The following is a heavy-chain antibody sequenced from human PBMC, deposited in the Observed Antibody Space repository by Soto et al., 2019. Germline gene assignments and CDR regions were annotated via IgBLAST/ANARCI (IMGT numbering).Heavy chain of an antibody. CDR1: GYTFSSYG. D-gene: IGHD2-21*02. J-gene: IGHJ3*02. CDR3: ARDLAYCGGDCYYDPFDI. CDR2: ISGYNGDT. Sequence: GASVKVSCKASGYTFSSYGISWVRQAPGQGLEWMGWISGYNGDTNYAQKVRGRVTVTADTSTSTTYMELGSLRSDDAAVYYCARDLAYCGGDCYYDPFDIWGQGTMVTVSS. V-gene: IGHV1-18*04.